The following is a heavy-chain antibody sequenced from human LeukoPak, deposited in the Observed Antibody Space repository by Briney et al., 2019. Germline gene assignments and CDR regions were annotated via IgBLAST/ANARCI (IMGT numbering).Heavy chain of an antibody. J-gene: IGHJ3*02. Sequence: SETLSLTCTVSGGSISSYYWSWIRQPPGEGVEWIGYIYYSGSTNYNPSLKSRVTISVDTSKNQFSLKLSSVTAADTAVYYCARHYRYYYDSSGPRRAFDIWGQGTMVTVSS. D-gene: IGHD3-22*01. CDR3: ARHYRYYYDSSGPRRAFDI. CDR1: GGSISSYY. V-gene: IGHV4-59*08. CDR2: IYYSGST.